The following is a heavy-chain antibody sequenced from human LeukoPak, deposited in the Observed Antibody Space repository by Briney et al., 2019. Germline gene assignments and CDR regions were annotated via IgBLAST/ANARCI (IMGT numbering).Heavy chain of an antibody. CDR1: GISFRSYS. D-gene: IGHD4-23*01. CDR2: ISSTSSYI. CDR3: ARDKYGGNSNAFDI. V-gene: IGHV3-21*01. Sequence: GGSLRLSCTASGISFRSYSMNWVRQAPGKGLEWVSSISSTSSYIYYADSVKGRFTVSRDNAKNSLYLQMNSLRAEDTAVYYCARDKYGGNSNAFDIWGQGTLVTVSS. J-gene: IGHJ3*02.